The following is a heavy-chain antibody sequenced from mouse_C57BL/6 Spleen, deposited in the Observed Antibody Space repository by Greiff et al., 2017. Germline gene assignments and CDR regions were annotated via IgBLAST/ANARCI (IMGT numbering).Heavy chain of an antibody. D-gene: IGHD2-12*01. CDR3: ARRTTRGFDD. Sequence: VQLQQPGAELVKPGASVKLSCKASGYTFTSYWMQWVKQRPGRGLEWIGEIDPSDSYTNYNQKFKGKATLTVDTSSSTAYMQLSSLTSEDSAVYYCARRTTRGFDDWGHGTTRTVS. CDR1: GYTFTSYW. CDR2: IDPSDSYT. J-gene: IGHJ2*01. V-gene: IGHV1-50*01.